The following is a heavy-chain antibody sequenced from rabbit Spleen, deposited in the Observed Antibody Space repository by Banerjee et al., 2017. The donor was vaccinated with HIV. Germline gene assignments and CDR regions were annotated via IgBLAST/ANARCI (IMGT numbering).Heavy chain of an antibody. D-gene: IGHD1-1*01. J-gene: IGHJ6*01. CDR1: GFSFNTVHW. Sequence: QSLEESGGDLVKPGASLTLTCTASGFSFNTVHWIYWVRQAPGKGLEWIGTIYAGSTGTTDYASWAKGRFTISETSSTTVTLQMTSLTAADTATYFCARDVDTIYFRFSLWGQGTLVTVS. CDR2: IYAGSTGTT. CDR3: ARDVDTIYFRFSL. V-gene: IGHV1S40*01.